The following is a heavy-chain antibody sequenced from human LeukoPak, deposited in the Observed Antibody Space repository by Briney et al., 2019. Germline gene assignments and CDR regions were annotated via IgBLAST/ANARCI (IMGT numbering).Heavy chain of an antibody. Sequence: ASVKVSCKASGYTFTTYGISWVRQAPGQGLEWMGWISAYSGGTNYAQKFQGRVTMTRDTSISTAYMELSRLRSDDTAVYYCARDLYDILTGYYDPQDYWGQGTLVTVSS. CDR2: ISAYSGGT. V-gene: IGHV1-2*02. CDR3: ARDLYDILTGYYDPQDY. J-gene: IGHJ4*02. CDR1: GYTFTTYG. D-gene: IGHD3-9*01.